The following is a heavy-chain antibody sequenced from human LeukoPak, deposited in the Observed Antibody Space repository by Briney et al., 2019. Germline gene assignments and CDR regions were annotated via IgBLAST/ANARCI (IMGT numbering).Heavy chain of an antibody. D-gene: IGHD1-26*01. Sequence: PSDTLSLTCTVSGVSITNYYWAWTPQPAGEGLEWIGRMYISGSTNYNPSLKSRVSISIDKTKNQFPLKLTSVTAADTAVYYCARDYLVGAPLDSWGQGTLVTVSS. CDR2: MYISGST. V-gene: IGHV4-4*07. CDR3: ARDYLVGAPLDS. CDR1: GVSITNYY. J-gene: IGHJ4*02.